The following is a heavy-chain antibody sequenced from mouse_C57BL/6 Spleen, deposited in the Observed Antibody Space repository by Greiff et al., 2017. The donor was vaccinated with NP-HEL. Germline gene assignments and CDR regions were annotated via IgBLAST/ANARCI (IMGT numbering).Heavy chain of an antibody. Sequence: QVQLQQSGAELVRPGTSVKVSCKASGYAFTNYLIEWVKQRPGQGLEWIGVINPGSGGTNYNEKFKGKATLTADKSSSIAYMQLSSLTSEDSAVYFCARLDELWYFDVWGTGTTVTVSS. CDR3: ARLDELWYFDV. CDR2: INPGSGGT. CDR1: GYAFTNYL. V-gene: IGHV1-54*01. J-gene: IGHJ1*03.